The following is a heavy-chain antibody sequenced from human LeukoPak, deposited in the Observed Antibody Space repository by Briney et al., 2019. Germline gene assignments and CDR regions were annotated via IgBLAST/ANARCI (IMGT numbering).Heavy chain of an antibody. CDR3: ARARRHIAANWFGP. J-gene: IGHJ5*02. CDR1: GFTFSSYG. D-gene: IGHD6-13*01. Sequence: GRSLRLSCAASGFTFSSYGMHWVRQAPGKGLEWVAVIWYDGSNKYYADSVKGRFTISRDNSKNTLYLQMNSLRAEDTAVYYCARARRHIAANWFGPWGQGTLVTVSS. V-gene: IGHV3-33*01. CDR2: IWYDGSNK.